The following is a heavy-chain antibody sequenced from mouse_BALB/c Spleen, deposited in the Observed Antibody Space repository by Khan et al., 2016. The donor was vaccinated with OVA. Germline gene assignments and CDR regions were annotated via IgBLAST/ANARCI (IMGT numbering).Heavy chain of an antibody. CDR1: GYTFINYD. J-gene: IGHJ3*01. V-gene: IGHV1S33*01. Sequence: QSGPELVKPGALVKISCKASGYTFINYDINWVKQRPGQGLEWIGWIYPGDGSTKYNEKFKGKASLTADTSSSTVYMQLSSLTSENSAVYFSARSRDYDATGFAYWGQGTLVTVSA. CDR3: ARSRDYDATGFAY. CDR2: IYPGDGST. D-gene: IGHD2-4*01.